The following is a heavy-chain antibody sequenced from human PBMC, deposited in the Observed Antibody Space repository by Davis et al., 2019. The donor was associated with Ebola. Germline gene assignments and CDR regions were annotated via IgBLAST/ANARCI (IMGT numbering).Heavy chain of an antibody. V-gene: IGHV1-8*02. CDR1: GYTFINYD. D-gene: IGHD4/OR15-4a*01. CDR3: ARPIEKRCSPGCFDL. CDR2: MNPDSGNT. J-gene: IGHJ2*01. Sequence: AASVKVSCKASGYTFINYDFNWVRQAPGQGLEWMGWMNPDSGNTGYASKFQGRVTMTRNNSITTAYMELSSLTSEDTAVYYCARPIEKRCSPGCFDLWGRGTLVTVSS.